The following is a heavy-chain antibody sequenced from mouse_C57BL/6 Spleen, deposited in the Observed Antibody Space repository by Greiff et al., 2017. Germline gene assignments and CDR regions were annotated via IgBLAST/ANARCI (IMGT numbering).Heavy chain of an antibody. Sequence: QFQLQQSGAELARPGASVKMSCKASGYTFTSYTMHWVKQRPGQGLEWIGYINPSSGYTKYNQKFKDKATLTADKSSSTAYMQLSSLTSEDSAVYYCARPTGSYYYAMDYWGQGTSVTVSS. CDR2: INPSSGYT. CDR3: ARPTGSYYYAMDY. V-gene: IGHV1-4*01. CDR1: GYTFTSYT. J-gene: IGHJ4*01. D-gene: IGHD4-1*01.